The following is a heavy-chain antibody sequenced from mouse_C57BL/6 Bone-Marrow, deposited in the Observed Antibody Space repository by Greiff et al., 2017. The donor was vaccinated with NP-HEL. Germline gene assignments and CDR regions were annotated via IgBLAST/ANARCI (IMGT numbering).Heavy chain of an antibody. CDR2: IYPGSGST. CDR3: ARDYYGRSHSLFDY. CDR1: GYTFTSYW. Sequence: VQLQQSGAELVKPGASVKMSCKASGYTFTSYWITWVKQRPGQGLEWIGDIYPGSGSTNYNEKFKSKATLTVDTSSSTAYMQLSSLTSEDSAVYYGARDYYGRSHSLFDYWGQGTTLTVSS. V-gene: IGHV1-55*01. J-gene: IGHJ2*01. D-gene: IGHD1-1*01.